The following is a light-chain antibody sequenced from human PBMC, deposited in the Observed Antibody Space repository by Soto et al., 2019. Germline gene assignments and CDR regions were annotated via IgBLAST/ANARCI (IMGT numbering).Light chain of an antibody. CDR3: SSYTRSSTPVV. Sequence: QSVLTQPPSVSGAPGQRVTISCTGSSSNIGAGYDVHWYQQRPGTAPKLLIFGNINRPSGVPDRFSGSKSGTSASLAITGLQAEDEGDYYCSSYTRSSTPVVFGGGTKLTVL. V-gene: IGLV1-40*01. J-gene: IGLJ2*01. CDR2: GNI. CDR1: SSNIGAGYD.